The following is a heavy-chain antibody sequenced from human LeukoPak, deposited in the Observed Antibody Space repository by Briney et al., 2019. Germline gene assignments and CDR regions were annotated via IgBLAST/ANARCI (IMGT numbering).Heavy chain of an antibody. CDR1: GGYISSYY. V-gene: IGHV4-59*01. CDR2: IYYTGST. CDR3: ARDRRESSKPNDAFDI. D-gene: IGHD4-11*01. J-gene: IGHJ3*02. Sequence: PSETLSLTCSVSGGYISSYYWSWIRQPPGKGLEWIGYIYYTGSTNYNPSLESRVTISIDTSKKQLSLMLRSVTAADTAVYYCARDRRESSKPNDAFDIWGQGTMVTVSS.